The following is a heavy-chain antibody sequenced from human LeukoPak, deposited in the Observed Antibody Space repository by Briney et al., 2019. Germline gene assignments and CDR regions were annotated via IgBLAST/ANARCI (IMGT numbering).Heavy chain of an antibody. CDR2: INHSGST. Sequence: PSETLSLTCAVYGGSFSGYYWSWIRQPPGKGLEWIGEINHSGSTYYNPSLKSRVTISVDTSKNQFSLKLSSVTAADTAVYYCARGGWLPRVWYYYYYMDVWGKGTTVTVSS. V-gene: IGHV4-34*01. D-gene: IGHD6-19*01. CDR3: ARGGWLPRVWYYYYYMDV. CDR1: GGSFSGYY. J-gene: IGHJ6*03.